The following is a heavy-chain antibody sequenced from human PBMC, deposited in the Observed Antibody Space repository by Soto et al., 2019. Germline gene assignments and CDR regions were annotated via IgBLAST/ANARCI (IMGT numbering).Heavy chain of an antibody. CDR2: INPNSGGT. V-gene: IGHV1-2*04. D-gene: IGHD1-26*01. J-gene: IGHJ3*02. Sequence: ASVKVSCKASGYTFTGYYMHWVRQAPGQGLEWMGWINPNSGGTNYAQKIQGWVTMTRDTSISTAYMELSRLRSDDTAVYYCARARRSYYAFDIWGQGTMVTVSS. CDR3: ARARRSYYAFDI. CDR1: GYTFTGYY.